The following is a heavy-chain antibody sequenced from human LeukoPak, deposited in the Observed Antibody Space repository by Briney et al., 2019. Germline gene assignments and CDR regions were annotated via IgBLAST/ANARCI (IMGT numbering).Heavy chain of an antibody. CDR1: GGSIISYY. CDR3: ARNDSGGFDAFDI. Sequence: SETLSLTCTVSGGSIISYYWSWVRQSPGKGLEWIGSIHYSGSPYYYNYRGSTFYNPSLKSRITISVDTSKNQFSLKLTSVIAADTVIYYCARNDSGGFDAFDIWGQGTMVIVSS. J-gene: IGHJ3*02. D-gene: IGHD3-22*01. CDR2: IHYSGSPYYYNYRGST. V-gene: IGHV4-39*01.